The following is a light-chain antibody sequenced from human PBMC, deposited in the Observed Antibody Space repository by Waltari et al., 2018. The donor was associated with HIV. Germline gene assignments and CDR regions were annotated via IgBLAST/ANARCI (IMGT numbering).Light chain of an antibody. V-gene: IGLV1-44*01. Sequence: QSVLTQPPSASGTPEQRVSISCSGSTSNIGRNTVSWFQQLPGAAPTVLVFGKNRRPSGVPDRFSGSKSGTSASLAISGLQCEDEADYYCASWDDSLNGPVFGGGTKLTV. J-gene: IGLJ2*01. CDR3: ASWDDSLNGPV. CDR2: GKN. CDR1: TSNIGRNT.